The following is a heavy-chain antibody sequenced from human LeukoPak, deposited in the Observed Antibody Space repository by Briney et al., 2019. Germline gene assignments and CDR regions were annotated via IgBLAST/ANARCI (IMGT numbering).Heavy chain of an antibody. V-gene: IGHV3-7*03. Sequence: GGSLRLSCTASGFTFSSYWMDWVRQAAGKGLEWVADIKQAGSEKYYVDSVRGRFTISRDNAKNSLYLQMNSLRAQDTAVYYCARDRDWYSFDSWGQGTLVTVSS. CDR3: ARDRDWYSFDS. D-gene: IGHD6-19*01. J-gene: IGHJ4*02. CDR2: IKQAGSEK. CDR1: GFTFSSYW.